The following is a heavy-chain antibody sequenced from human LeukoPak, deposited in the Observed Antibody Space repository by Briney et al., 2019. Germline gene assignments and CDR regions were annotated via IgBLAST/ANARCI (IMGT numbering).Heavy chain of an antibody. Sequence: ASVKVSCKASGYTFTSYGISRARQAPGQGLEWMGWISAYDDKRNSVQRFQDRITMTTDTSTSTSYLELRNLRSDDTAVYYCARVLVKTRGNYFHDDYWGQGTLVTVSS. CDR1: GYTFTSYG. J-gene: IGHJ4*02. CDR2: ISAYDDKR. D-gene: IGHD2/OR15-2a*01. V-gene: IGHV1-18*01. CDR3: ARVLVKTRGNYFHDDY.